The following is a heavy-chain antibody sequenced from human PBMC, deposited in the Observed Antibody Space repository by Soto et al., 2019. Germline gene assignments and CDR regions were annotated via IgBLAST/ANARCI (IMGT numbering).Heavy chain of an antibody. CDR2: ISSSGSTI. V-gene: IGHV3-11*01. J-gene: IGHJ6*02. D-gene: IGHD5-18*01. CDR3: ARDSYSYYGMDV. CDR1: GFTFRDYY. Sequence: GGSLRLPCAASGFTFRDYYMSWIRQAPGKGLEWVSYISSSGSTIYYADSVKGRFTISRDNAKNSLYLQMNSLRAEDTAVYYCARDSYSYYGMDVWGQGTTVTVSS.